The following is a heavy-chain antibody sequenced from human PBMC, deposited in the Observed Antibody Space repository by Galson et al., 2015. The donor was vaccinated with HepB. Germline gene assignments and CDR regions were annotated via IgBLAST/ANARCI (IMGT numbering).Heavy chain of an antibody. CDR2: ISGSGGST. CDR1: GFTFSSYA. Sequence: SLRLSCAASGFTFSSYAMSWVRQAPGKGMEWVSAISGSGGSTYYADSVKSRFTISRDNSKNTLYLQMNSLRAEDTAVYYCATLGRGRYSGIIDYWGQGTLVTVSS. V-gene: IGHV3-23*01. J-gene: IGHJ4*02. CDR3: ATLGRGRYSGIIDY. D-gene: IGHD1-26*01.